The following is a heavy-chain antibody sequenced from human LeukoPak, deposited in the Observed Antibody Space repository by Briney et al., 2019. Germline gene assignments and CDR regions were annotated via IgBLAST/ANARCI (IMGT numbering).Heavy chain of an antibody. D-gene: IGHD4-17*01. V-gene: IGHV4-59*01. Sequence: PSETLSLTCTVSGGSISSYYWSWIRQPPGKGLEWIGYIYYSGSTNYNPSLKSRVTISVDTSKNQSSLKLSSVTAADTAVYYCARLSGDYPFDYWGQGALVTVSS. CDR1: GGSISSYY. CDR3: ARLSGDYPFDY. J-gene: IGHJ4*02. CDR2: IYYSGST.